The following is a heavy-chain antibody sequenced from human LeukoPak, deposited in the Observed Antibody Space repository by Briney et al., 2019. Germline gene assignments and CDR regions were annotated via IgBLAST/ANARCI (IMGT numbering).Heavy chain of an antibody. J-gene: IGHJ4*02. CDR2: TYYGWKCNN. V-gene: IGHV6-1*01. CDR3: ARDLCSGVSGYWRSDY. D-gene: IGHD2-15*01. CDR1: GDTVSSNIAA. Sequence: SQTLSLTCAISGDTVSSNIAAWNWSRQSPSRGLEGLVSTYYGWKCNNDYDVSVKSRITFPPATSKNQFSLQLNSVTPEDTAVYYCARDLCSGVSGYWRSDYWGQGTLVTAPS.